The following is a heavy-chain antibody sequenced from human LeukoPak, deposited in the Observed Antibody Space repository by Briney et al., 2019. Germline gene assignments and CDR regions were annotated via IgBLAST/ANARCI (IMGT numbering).Heavy chain of an antibody. J-gene: IGHJ4*02. D-gene: IGHD2-2*01. CDR1: GYTFTGYY. V-gene: IGHV1-2*02. Sequence: GASVKVSCKASGYTFTGYYMHWVRQAPGQGLEWMGWINPNSGGTNYAQKLQGRVTMTRDTSISTAYMELSRLRSDDTAVYYCARDGVVPAAVIYQFDYWGQGTLVTVSS. CDR3: ARDGVVPAAVIYQFDY. CDR2: INPNSGGT.